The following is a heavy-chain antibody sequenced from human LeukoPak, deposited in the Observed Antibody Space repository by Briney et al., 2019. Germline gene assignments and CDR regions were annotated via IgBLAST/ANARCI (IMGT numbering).Heavy chain of an antibody. V-gene: IGHV1-46*01. D-gene: IGHD3-10*01. CDR1: GYTFTSYY. CDR3: ARGCSYYGSGSYYRFGWFDP. Sequence: GAPVKVSCKASGYTFTSYYMHWVRQAPGQGLEWMGIINPSGGSTSYAQKFQGRVTMTRDTSISTAYMELSRLRSDDTAVYYCARGCSYYGSGSYYRFGWFDPWGQGTLVTVSS. J-gene: IGHJ5*02. CDR2: INPSGGST.